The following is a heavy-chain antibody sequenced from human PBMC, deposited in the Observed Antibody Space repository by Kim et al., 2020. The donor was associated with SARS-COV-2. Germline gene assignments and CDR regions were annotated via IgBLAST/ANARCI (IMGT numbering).Heavy chain of an antibody. Sequence: SETLSLTCTVSGGSISSSSYYWGWIRQPPGKGLEWIGSIYYSGSTYYNPSLKSRATISVDTSKNQFSLKLSSVTAADTAVYYCAGEEVGGDSYYYYYGMDVWSQGTTVTVSS. J-gene: IGHJ6*02. CDR3: AGEEVGGDSYYYYYGMDV. V-gene: IGHV4-39*01. CDR2: IYYSGST. D-gene: IGHD2-21*01. CDR1: GGSISSSSYY.